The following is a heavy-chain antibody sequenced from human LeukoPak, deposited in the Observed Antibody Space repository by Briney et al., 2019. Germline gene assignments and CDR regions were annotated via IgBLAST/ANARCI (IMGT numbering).Heavy chain of an antibody. J-gene: IGHJ4*02. CDR2: INSDGSDT. V-gene: IGHV3-74*01. CDR1: GFTFSNFW. Sequence: GGSLRLSCAASGFTFSNFWMHWVRQAPGKGLVWVSRINSDGSDTYYADSVKGRFTISRDNAKNTLYLQVNSLRDEDTAVYFCARDAFGVDKSPFWGQGTLVTVSS. CDR3: ARDAFGVDKSPF. D-gene: IGHD3-3*01.